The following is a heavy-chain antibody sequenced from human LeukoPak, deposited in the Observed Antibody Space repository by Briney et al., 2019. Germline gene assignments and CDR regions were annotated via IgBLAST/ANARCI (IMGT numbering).Heavy chain of an antibody. D-gene: IGHD3-22*01. CDR2: IYPGDSDT. V-gene: IGHV5-51*01. Sequence: GESLKISCKGSGYSFTSYWIGWVRQMPGKGLEWMGIIYPGDSDTRYSPSFQGQVTISADKSISTAYLQWSSLKASDTAMYYCARQTAQYYYDSSGSSYYFDYWGQGTLVTVSS. CDR1: GYSFTSYW. J-gene: IGHJ4*02. CDR3: ARQTAQYYYDSSGSSYYFDY.